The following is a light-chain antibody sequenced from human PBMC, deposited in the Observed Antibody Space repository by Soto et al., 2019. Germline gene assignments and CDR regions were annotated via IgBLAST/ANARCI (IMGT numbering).Light chain of an antibody. CDR1: SSDIGAYDY. V-gene: IGLV2-8*01. J-gene: IGLJ2*01. Sequence: QSALTQPPSASGSLGQSVTISCTGTSSDIGAYDYVSWYQQHPGKVPKLIIYEVNKRPSGVPDRFSGSKSGNTASLTVSGLQADDEADYYCNSYAGSDHFVVFGGGTKVTVL. CDR3: NSYAGSDHFVV. CDR2: EVN.